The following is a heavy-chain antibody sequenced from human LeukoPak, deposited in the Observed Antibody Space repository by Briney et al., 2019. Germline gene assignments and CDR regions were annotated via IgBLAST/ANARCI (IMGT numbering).Heavy chain of an antibody. Sequence: PGRSLRLSCAASGFTFTSYGMHWVRQAPGKGLEWVAVISYDVSDKYYVDSVKGRFTISRDTSKNTLYLQMNSLRAEDTAVYYCARELPPVVNFYFDSWGQGTLVTVSS. CDR3: ARELPPVVNFYFDS. J-gene: IGHJ4*02. D-gene: IGHD3-22*01. V-gene: IGHV3-30*03. CDR1: GFTFTSYG. CDR2: ISYDVSDK.